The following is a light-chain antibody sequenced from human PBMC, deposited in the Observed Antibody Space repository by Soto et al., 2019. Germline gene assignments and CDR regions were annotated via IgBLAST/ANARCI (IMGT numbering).Light chain of an antibody. Sequence: QAAVTQEPSFSVSPGGTVTLTCGLSSGSVSTNHYPCWYQQTPGHAPRTPIYSTNTRSSGVPDRFYGSILGNKAALTITGAQADDESDYYCVLYMGGAIPGVFGGGAQLTVL. CDR3: VLYMGGAIPGV. J-gene: IGLJ3*02. V-gene: IGLV8-61*01. CDR1: SGSVSTNHY. CDR2: STN.